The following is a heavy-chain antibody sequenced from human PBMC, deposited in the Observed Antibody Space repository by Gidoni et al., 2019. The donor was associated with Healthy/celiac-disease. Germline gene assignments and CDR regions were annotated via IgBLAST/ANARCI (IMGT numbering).Heavy chain of an antibody. CDR1: GRSFSGYY. CDR2: INHSGST. CDR3: ARDGYYYDSSGYPHAFDI. Sequence: QVQLQQWGAGLLKPSETMSLTCAVYGRSFSGYYWSWIRQPPGKGLEWIGEINHSGSTNYNPSIKSRVTISVDTSKNQFSLKLSSVTAADTAVYYCARDGYYYDSSGYPHAFDIWGQGTMVTVSS. V-gene: IGHV4-34*01. D-gene: IGHD3-22*01. J-gene: IGHJ3*02.